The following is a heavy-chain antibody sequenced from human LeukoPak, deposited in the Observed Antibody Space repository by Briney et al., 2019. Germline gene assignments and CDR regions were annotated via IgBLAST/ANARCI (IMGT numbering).Heavy chain of an antibody. J-gene: IGHJ5*02. CDR1: GFTFSSYS. V-gene: IGHV3-48*04. CDR2: ISYNSGT. CDR3: ARGADGVSSNSRGWFDP. D-gene: IGHD2-15*01. Sequence: PGGSLTLSCAASGFTFSSYSMNWVRQAPGKGLEWLSYISYNSGTYYADSVKGRFTISRGNGKNLLYLQMNSLRAEDTAVYSCARGADGVSSNSRGWFDPWGQGTLVTVSS.